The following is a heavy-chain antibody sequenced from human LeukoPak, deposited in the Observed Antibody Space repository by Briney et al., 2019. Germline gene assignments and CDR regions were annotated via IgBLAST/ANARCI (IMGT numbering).Heavy chain of an antibody. Sequence: PSETLSPPCRGSGVSLPNHYWNLIRQPPGKGLEWIGYISYSGSTNYNPSLKSRVTMSLDTSKSQFSLKLSSVTAADTAVYYCARGSTPDYWGQGTLVTVSS. CDR1: GVSLPNHY. CDR2: ISYSGST. CDR3: ARGSTPDY. D-gene: IGHD1-26*01. J-gene: IGHJ4*02. V-gene: IGHV4-59*11.